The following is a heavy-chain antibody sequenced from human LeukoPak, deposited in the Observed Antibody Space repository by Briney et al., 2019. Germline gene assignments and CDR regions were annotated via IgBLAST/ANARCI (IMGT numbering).Heavy chain of an antibody. CDR1: GFTFSSYW. J-gene: IGHJ6*03. D-gene: IGHD3-3*01. CDR2: ISSSSSYI. V-gene: IGHV3-21*01. Sequence: PGGSLRLSCAASGFTFSSYWMSWVRQAPGKGLEWVSSISSSSSYIYYADSVKGRFTISRDNAKNSLYLQMNSLRAEDTAVYYCARDLGGYAFWSGGNYYYMDVWGKGTTVTVSS. CDR3: ARDLGGYAFWSGGNYYYMDV.